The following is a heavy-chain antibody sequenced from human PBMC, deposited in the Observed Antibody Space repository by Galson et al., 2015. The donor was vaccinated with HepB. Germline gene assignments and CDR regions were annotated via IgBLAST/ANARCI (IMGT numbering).Heavy chain of an antibody. J-gene: IGHJ5*01. CDR3: AKGYGLFDS. V-gene: IGHV3-23*01. Sequence: SLRLSCAASGFAFDSHAMSWVRQAPGRGLEWTSGISGNGDSTFYADSVKGRFTVSRDNSNNMLYPQMNSLRAEDAGLYFCAKGYGLFDSWAQGILVTVSS. D-gene: IGHD5-18*01. CDR1: GFAFDSHA. CDR2: ISGNGDST.